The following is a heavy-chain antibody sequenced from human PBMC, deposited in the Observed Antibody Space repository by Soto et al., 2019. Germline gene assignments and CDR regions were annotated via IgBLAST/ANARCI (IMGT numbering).Heavy chain of an antibody. CDR2: ISSSSSYI. CDR3: ARGLDFWSAEPGGGMDV. D-gene: IGHD3-3*01. CDR1: GFTFSSYS. Sequence: EVQLVESGGGLVKPGGSLRLSCAASGFTFSSYSMNWVRQAPGKGLEWVSSISSSSSYIYYADSVKGRFTISRDNAKNSLYLQMNSLRAEDTAVYYCARGLDFWSAEPGGGMDVWGQGTTVTVSS. J-gene: IGHJ6*02. V-gene: IGHV3-21*01.